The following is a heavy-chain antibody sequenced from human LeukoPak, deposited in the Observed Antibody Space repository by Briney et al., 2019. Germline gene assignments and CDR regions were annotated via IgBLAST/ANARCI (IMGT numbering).Heavy chain of an antibody. D-gene: IGHD1-26*01. V-gene: IGHV3-23*01. J-gene: IGHJ4*02. CDR1: GFTFSSYV. CDR2: ISGSGGST. Sequence: GGSLRLSCAASGFTFSSYVMSWVRQAPGKGLEWVSSISGSGGSTYYADSVKGRFTISRDNSKNTLYLQMNSLRAEVTAVYYCAEEVGNTYPTFDYWGQGALVTISS. CDR3: AEEVGNTYPTFDY.